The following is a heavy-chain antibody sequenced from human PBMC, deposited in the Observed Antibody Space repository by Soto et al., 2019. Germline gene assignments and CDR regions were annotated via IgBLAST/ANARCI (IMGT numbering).Heavy chain of an antibody. Sequence: ASVKVSCKASGYAITAYYIHWVRQSPGQGLEWMGWIDPRSGGAIYAQKFQDRVTMTRDTSISTVYMDLSGLRSDDTALYYCARDDYGIYPYWGQGTLVTVSS. D-gene: IGHD1-26*01. CDR2: IDPRSGGA. CDR1: GYAITAYY. J-gene: IGHJ4*02. V-gene: IGHV1-2*02. CDR3: ARDDYGIYPY.